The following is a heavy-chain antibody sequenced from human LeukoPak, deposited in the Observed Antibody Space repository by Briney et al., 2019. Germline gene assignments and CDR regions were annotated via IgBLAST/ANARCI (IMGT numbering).Heavy chain of an antibody. D-gene: IGHD3-22*01. CDR3: ARFPVHYYDSSGYAFDI. Sequence: ASVKVSCKASGYTFTSYYMHWVRQAPGQGLEWMGIINPSGGSTGYAQKFQGRVTMTRDTSTSTVYMELSSLRSEDTAVYYCARFPVHYYDSSGYAFDIWGQGTMVTVSS. V-gene: IGHV1-46*01. CDR2: INPSGGST. CDR1: GYTFTSYY. J-gene: IGHJ3*02.